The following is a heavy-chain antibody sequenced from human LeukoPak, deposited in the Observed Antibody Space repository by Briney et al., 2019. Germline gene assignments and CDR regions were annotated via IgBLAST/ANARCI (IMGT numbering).Heavy chain of an antibody. CDR3: ATYRQVLLPFES. D-gene: IGHD2-8*02. V-gene: IGHV3-23*01. J-gene: IGHJ4*02. CDR1: GFTFSAFA. Sequence: GGSLRLSCAASGFTFSAFAMIWVGQPPGKGLEWVSSIFPSGGEIHYADSVRGRFTISRDNSKSTLPLQMNSLRAEDTAIYYCATYRQVLLPFESWGQGTLVTVSS. CDR2: IFPSGGEI.